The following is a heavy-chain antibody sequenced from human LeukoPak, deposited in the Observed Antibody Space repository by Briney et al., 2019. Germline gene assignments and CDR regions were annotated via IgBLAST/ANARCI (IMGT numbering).Heavy chain of an antibody. V-gene: IGHV1-18*01. J-gene: IGHJ4*02. D-gene: IGHD3-10*01. CDR1: GYTFTSYG. Sequence: ATVKVSCKASGYTFTSYGISWVRQAPGQGLEWMGWISAYNGNTKYAQKLQGRVTTTTDTSTSTAYMELRSLRSDDTAVYYCARDRGDYYGSGSYYTHFDYWGQGTLVTVSS. CDR2: ISAYNGNT. CDR3: ARDRGDYYGSGSYYTHFDY.